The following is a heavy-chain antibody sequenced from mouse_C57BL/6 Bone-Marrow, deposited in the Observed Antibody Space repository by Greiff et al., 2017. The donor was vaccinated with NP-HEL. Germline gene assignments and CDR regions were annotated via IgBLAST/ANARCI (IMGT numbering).Heavy chain of an antibody. CDR1: GYTFTSYW. J-gene: IGHJ1*03. CDR2: IHPSDSAT. Sequence: QVQLKQPGAELVKPGASVKVSCKASGYTFTSYWMHWVKQRPGQGLEWIGRIHPSDSATNYNQKFKGKATLTVDKASSTAYMQLRSLRSEDSAVYYCAIGILYWYFDVWCTGTTVTVSA. V-gene: IGHV1-74*01. CDR3: AIGILYWYFDV. D-gene: IGHD1-1*01.